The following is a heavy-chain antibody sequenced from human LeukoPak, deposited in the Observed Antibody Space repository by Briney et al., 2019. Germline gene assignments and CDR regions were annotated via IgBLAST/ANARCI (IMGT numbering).Heavy chain of an antibody. CDR1: GLTFSSYA. D-gene: IGHD1-26*01. Sequence: ASLRLSCAASGLTFSSYAMIWVRQAPGKGLEWVTAISGSGGGTYYADSVKGRFTISRDNSKNTLYLQMNSLRAEDTAVYYCTKTVGATIGGEDYFDYWGQGTLVTVSS. V-gene: IGHV3-23*01. J-gene: IGHJ4*02. CDR2: ISGSGGGT. CDR3: TKTVGATIGGEDYFDY.